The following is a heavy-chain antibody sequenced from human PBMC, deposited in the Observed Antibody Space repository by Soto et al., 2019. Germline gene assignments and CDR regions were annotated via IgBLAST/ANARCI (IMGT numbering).Heavy chain of an antibody. V-gene: IGHV3-30*18. CDR3: AKDRRFSSSSTYWYFDL. Sequence: QVQLVESGGGVVQPGRSLRLSCAASGFTFSSYGMHWVRQAPGKGLEWVAVISYDGSNKYYADSVKGRFTISRDNSKNTVYLQMNSLRAEDTAVYYCAKDRRFSSSSTYWYFDLCGRGTLVTVSS. J-gene: IGHJ2*01. CDR1: GFTFSSYG. CDR2: ISYDGSNK. D-gene: IGHD6-6*01.